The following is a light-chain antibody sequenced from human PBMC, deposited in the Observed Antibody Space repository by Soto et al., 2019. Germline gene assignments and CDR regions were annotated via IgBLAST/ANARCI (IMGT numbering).Light chain of an antibody. CDR1: QSVRNN. Sequence: EIVMTQSPATLSVSPGERATLSCRASQSVRNNLAWYQQKPGQAPRLLIYRASTRATGIPARFSGSGSGTDFTLTIGSLQSEDFAVYYCQHYNNWPPWTFGQGTKVEIK. V-gene: IGKV3-15*01. J-gene: IGKJ1*01. CDR2: RAS. CDR3: QHYNNWPPWT.